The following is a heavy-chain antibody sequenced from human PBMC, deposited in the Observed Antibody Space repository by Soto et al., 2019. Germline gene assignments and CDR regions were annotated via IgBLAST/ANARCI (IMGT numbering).Heavy chain of an antibody. V-gene: IGHV4-30-4*01. CDR2: IFYNGET. J-gene: IGHJ4*02. CDR3: AREGRLQSLDY. CDR1: GGSISNPDYY. D-gene: IGHD4-4*01. Sequence: QVQLQESGPGLVKPSQILSLTCTVSGGSISNPDYYWSWIRQPPGKGLAWIGSIFYNGETSYNPSLKSRLSMSVDTSKNQFSLSLSSVTASDTAVYFCAREGRLQSLDYWGQGTLVTVSS.